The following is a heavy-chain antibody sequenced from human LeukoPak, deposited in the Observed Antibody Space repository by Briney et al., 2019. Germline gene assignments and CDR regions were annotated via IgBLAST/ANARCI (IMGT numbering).Heavy chain of an antibody. D-gene: IGHD2/OR15-2a*01. V-gene: IGHV4-59*08. Sequence: PSETLSLTCSVSGGSIIGHWWSWIRQPPGKGLEWTGDVFYSGSNNYNPSLKSRLTISLDTSKNQFSLNLRSVTATDTAMYYCARRNTADASIDFWGQGTLVTASS. CDR1: GGSIIGHW. CDR2: VFYSGSN. CDR3: ARRNTADASIDF. J-gene: IGHJ4*02.